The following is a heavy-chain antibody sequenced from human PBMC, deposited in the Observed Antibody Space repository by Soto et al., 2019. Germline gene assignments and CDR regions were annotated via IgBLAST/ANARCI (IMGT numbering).Heavy chain of an antibody. D-gene: IGHD3-9*01. V-gene: IGHV3-23*01. J-gene: IGHJ4*02. CDR1: GFTFNTYA. CDR3: AKRPETGFSAFDY. CDR2: VSRNGDFT. Sequence: GGSLRLSCAASGFTFNTYAISWVRQPPGRGLEWVSAVSRNGDFTYYSDSVKGRFIVSRDNSDNTVHLQMNNLRAGDTAVYYCAKRPETGFSAFDYWGQGTLVTVSS.